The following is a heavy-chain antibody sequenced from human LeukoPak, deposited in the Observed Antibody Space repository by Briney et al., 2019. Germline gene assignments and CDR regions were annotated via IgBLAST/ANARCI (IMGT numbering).Heavy chain of an antibody. J-gene: IGHJ4*02. CDR3: ARAGYDNSGYYFNFDY. D-gene: IGHD3-22*01. CDR2: ISISGSTI. V-gene: IGHV3-48*03. Sequence: PGGSLRLSCAASGFTFSSYEMNWVRQAPGKGLEWVSYISISGSTIYYADSVKGRFTISRDNAKNSVYLEMNSLRAEDTGVYYCARAGYDNSGYYFNFDYWGQGSLVTVSS. CDR1: GFTFSSYE.